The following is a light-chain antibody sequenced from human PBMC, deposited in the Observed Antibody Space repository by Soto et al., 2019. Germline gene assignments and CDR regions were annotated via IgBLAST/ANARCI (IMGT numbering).Light chain of an antibody. CDR2: GAS. V-gene: IGKV3-20*01. CDR3: QQYGSSPWT. CDR1: QSISSRY. Sequence: EIVLTQSPGTLSLSPGERATLSCRASQSISSRYFAWYQQKPGQAPRLLIYGASSRATGIPDRFSGSGSGTDFTLTISRLEAEDFAVYYCQQYGSSPWTFGQGTKVDIK. J-gene: IGKJ1*01.